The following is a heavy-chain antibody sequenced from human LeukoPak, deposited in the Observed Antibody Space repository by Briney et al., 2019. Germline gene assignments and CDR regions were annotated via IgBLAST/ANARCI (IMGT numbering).Heavy chain of an antibody. CDR2: INGGNGNT. V-gene: IGHV1-3*01. CDR1: GYIFTSYA. Sequence: ASVKVSCKASGYIFTSYAIHWVRQVPGQRLEWMGWINGGNGNTKESQKFQGRVTITADESTSTAYMELSSLRSEDTAVYYCARGSTIFGVVEYFDYWGQGTLVTVSS. CDR3: ARGSTIFGVVEYFDY. J-gene: IGHJ4*02. D-gene: IGHD3-3*01.